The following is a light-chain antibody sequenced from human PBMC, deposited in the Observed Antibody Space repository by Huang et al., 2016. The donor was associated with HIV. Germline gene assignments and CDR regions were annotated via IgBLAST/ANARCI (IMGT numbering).Light chain of an antibody. CDR2: DAS. Sequence: DIQMTQSPSSLSASVGDRVTITCQASQDINNFFNVYQQKPGKAPKLLILDASNLQTGVPSRFSGSGSGTHFTFTITGLQRDDIGTYYCQQYDDVPISFGGGTKV. J-gene: IGKJ4*01. V-gene: IGKV1-33*01. CDR3: QQYDDVPIS. CDR1: QDINNF.